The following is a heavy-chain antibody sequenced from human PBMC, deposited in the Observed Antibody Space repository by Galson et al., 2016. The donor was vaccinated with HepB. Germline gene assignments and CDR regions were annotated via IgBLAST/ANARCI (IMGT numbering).Heavy chain of an antibody. Sequence: SETLSLTCGVSGDSMSSHDWWSWIRQPPGKGLEWIGEIHPSGGTNSNPSLKSRVTISVDRSNNHFSLELRSVTAADTAVYYCVKGGGYCLPSWGQGTLVTVSS. V-gene: IGHV4-4*02. CDR3: VKGGGYCLPS. D-gene: IGHD5-12*01. CDR1: GDSMSSHDW. CDR2: IHPSGGT. J-gene: IGHJ5*02.